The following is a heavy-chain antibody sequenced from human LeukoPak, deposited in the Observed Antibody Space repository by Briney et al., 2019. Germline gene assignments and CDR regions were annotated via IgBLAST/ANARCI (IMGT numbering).Heavy chain of an antibody. D-gene: IGHD6-6*01. CDR1: GDSVSSNSGA. CDR3: ARVVSSSKVLYYYYYMDV. V-gene: IGHV6-1*01. Sequence: SQTLSLTCAISGDSVSSNSGAWNWIRQSPSRGLEWLGRTYYRSKWYNDYAVSVKSRITINPDTSKNQFSLKLSSVTAADTAVYYCARVVSSSKVLYYYYYMDVWGKGTTVTVSS. CDR2: TYYRSKWYN. J-gene: IGHJ6*03.